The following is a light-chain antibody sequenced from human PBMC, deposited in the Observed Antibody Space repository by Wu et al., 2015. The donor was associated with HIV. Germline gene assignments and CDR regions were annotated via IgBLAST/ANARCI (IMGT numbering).Light chain of an antibody. CDR2: GAS. V-gene: IGKV3-20*01. CDR1: QSVSSSY. Sequence: EIVLTQSPGTLSLSPGERATLSCRASQSVSSSYLAWYQQKPGQAPRLLIYGASSRATGIPDRFSGSGSGTDFSLTISRLEPDDFAVYYCQRYGSSRAFGQGTKVEIK. CDR3: QRYGSSRA. J-gene: IGKJ1*01.